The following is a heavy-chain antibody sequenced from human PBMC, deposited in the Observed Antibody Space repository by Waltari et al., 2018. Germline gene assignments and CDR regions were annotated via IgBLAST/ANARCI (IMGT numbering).Heavy chain of an antibody. CDR3: ARDPPTDGAFDI. V-gene: IGHV3-21*01. CDR2: ISSSSSYI. CDR1: GFTLSSYS. Sequence: EVQLVESGGGLVKPGGALRLSCAGSGFTLSSYSMNWVRQAPGKGLEWVSSISSSSSYIYYADSVKGRFTISRDNAKNSLYLQMNSLRAEDTAVYYCARDPPTDGAFDIWGQGTMVTVSS. J-gene: IGHJ3*02.